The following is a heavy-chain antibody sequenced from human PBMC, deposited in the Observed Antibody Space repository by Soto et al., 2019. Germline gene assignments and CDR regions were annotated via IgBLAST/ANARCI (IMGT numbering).Heavy chain of an antibody. D-gene: IGHD2-15*01. J-gene: IGHJ1*01. Sequence: GGSLRLSCAASGFTFSSYGMHWVRQAPGKGLEWVAVISYDGSNKYYADSVKGRFTISRDNSKNTLYLQMNSLRAEDTAVYYCAKDQIWNCSGGSCYGYFQHWGQGTLVTVSS. CDR3: AKDQIWNCSGGSCYGYFQH. CDR2: ISYDGSNK. CDR1: GFTFSSYG. V-gene: IGHV3-30*18.